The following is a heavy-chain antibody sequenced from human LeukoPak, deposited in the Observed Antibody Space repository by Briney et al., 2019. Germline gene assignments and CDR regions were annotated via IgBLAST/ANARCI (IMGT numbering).Heavy chain of an antibody. CDR2: INHSGST. Sequence: SETLSLTCAVYGGSFSGYYWSWLRQPPGKGLEWIGEINHSGSTNYDPSLKSRVTISVDTSKNQFSLKLSSVTAADTAVYYCARGVYSYGYALGYWGQGTLVTVSS. CDR1: GGSFSGYY. J-gene: IGHJ4*02. V-gene: IGHV4-34*01. D-gene: IGHD5-18*01. CDR3: ARGVYSYGYALGY.